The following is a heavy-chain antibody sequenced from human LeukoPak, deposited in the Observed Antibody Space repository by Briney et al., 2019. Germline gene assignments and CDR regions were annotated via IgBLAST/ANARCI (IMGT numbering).Heavy chain of an antibody. J-gene: IGHJ4*02. D-gene: IGHD2-15*01. V-gene: IGHV3-30*02. CDR2: IRYDGTKK. CDR1: GFIFSNYD. Sequence: GGSLRLSCAASGFIFSNYDIHWVRQAPGKGLEWVAFIRYDGTKKYYADSVKGRFTISRDNSKNTLYLQMNSLRAEDTALYYCAKDRSPNFDYWGQGTLVTVSS. CDR3: AKDRSPNFDY.